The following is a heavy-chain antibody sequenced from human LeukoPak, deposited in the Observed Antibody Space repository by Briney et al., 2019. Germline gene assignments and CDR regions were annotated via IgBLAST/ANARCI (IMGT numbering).Heavy chain of an antibody. CDR3: AKGVTYYYGSGSYYGPN. V-gene: IGHV3-30-3*01. CDR1: GFTFNSYS. D-gene: IGHD3-10*01. CDR2: ISDDETYK. Sequence: PGGSLRLSCAASGFTFNSYSMHWVRQAPGKGLEWVTAISDDETYKFYADSVKGRFTISRDNSKNTLYLQMNSLRAEDTAVYYCAKGVTYYYGSGSYYGPNWGQGTLVTVSS. J-gene: IGHJ4*02.